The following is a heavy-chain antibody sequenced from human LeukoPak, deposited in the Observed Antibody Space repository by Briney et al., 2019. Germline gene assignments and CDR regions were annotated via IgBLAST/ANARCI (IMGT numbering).Heavy chain of an antibody. D-gene: IGHD2-15*01. CDR3: ANVYCSGGSCYSHY. CDR1: GYTLTELS. Sequence: ASVKVSCKVSGYTLTELSMHWVRQAPGKGLEWMGGFDPEDGETIYAQKFQGRVTMTEDTSTDTAYMELRSLRSDDTAVYYCANVYCSGGSCYSHYWGQGTLVTVSS. V-gene: IGHV1-24*01. CDR2: FDPEDGET. J-gene: IGHJ4*02.